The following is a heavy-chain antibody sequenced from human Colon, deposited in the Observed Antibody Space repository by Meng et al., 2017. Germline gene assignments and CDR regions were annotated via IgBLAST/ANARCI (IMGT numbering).Heavy chain of an antibody. Sequence: QVQRMQSGAEVKPPGSSVRVSYKASGGIFDNYAINWVRQAPGQGLERVGGIIPGVGTTNYAQSFQGRVTITTDRSAGTVFMQLNSLRFEDTAVYYCARDRRNYYLDLWGQGTLVTVSS. J-gene: IGHJ4*02. CDR2: IIPGVGTT. CDR1: GGIFDNYA. V-gene: IGHV1-69*05. CDR3: ARDRRNYYLDL. D-gene: IGHD6-6*01.